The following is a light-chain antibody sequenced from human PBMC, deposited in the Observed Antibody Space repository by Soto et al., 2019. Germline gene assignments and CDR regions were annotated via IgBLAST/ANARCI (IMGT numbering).Light chain of an antibody. J-gene: IGKJ1*01. V-gene: IGKV1-5*01. Sequence: GDRVTSTCRASQSISSWLAWYQQKPGKAPTLLIYDASSLESGVPSRFSGSGSGTEFPLTISSLQPDDFAPYYCPHETFGQGTKVDIK. CDR3: PHET. CDR1: QSISSW. CDR2: DAS.